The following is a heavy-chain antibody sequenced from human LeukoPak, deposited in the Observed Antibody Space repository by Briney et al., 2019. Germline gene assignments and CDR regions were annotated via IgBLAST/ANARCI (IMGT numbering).Heavy chain of an antibody. CDR2: IYSSGPT. CDR3: ARGLNAQDDLDAFDI. D-gene: IGHD1-1*01. Sequence: PSETLSLTCTVSGDSISSGGDYWNWIRQRPGTGLEWTGYIYSSGPTYHNPSLKSRVSMSVDPSKNQFSLNLGSVTAADTAVYYCARGLNAQDDLDAFDIWGQGTVVTVSS. J-gene: IGHJ3*02. V-gene: IGHV4-31*03. CDR1: GDSISSGGDY.